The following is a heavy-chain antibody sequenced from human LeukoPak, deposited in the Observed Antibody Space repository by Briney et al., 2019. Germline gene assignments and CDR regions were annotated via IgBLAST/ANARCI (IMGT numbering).Heavy chain of an antibody. V-gene: IGHV4-39*07. CDR3: ARDSSSWYYFDY. D-gene: IGHD6-13*01. J-gene: IGHJ4*02. CDR1: GGFISSNSYY. CDR2: IYYSGST. Sequence: PSETLSLTCAVSGGFISSNSYYWGWIRQPPGKGLEWIGSIYYSGSTYYNPSLKSRVTISVDTSKNQFSLKLSSVTAADTAVYYCARDSSSWYYFDYWGQGTLVTVSS.